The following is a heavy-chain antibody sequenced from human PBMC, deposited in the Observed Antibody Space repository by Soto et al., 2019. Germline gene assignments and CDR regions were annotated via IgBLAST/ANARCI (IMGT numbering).Heavy chain of an antibody. CDR1: GFTFSDYY. Sequence: GGSLRLSCAASGFTFSDYYMSWIRQAPGKGLEWVSYISSSSSYTNYADSVKCRFTISRDNAKNSLYLQMNSLRAEDTAVYYCARDSIVVVPAATYYYYGMDVWGQGTTVTVSS. V-gene: IGHV3-11*05. CDR2: ISSSSSYT. D-gene: IGHD2-2*01. CDR3: ARDSIVVVPAATYYYYGMDV. J-gene: IGHJ6*02.